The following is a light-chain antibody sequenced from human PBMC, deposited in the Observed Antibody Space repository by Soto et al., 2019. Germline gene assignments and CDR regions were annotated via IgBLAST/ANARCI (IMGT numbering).Light chain of an antibody. CDR2: EVV. J-gene: IGLJ1*01. CDR3: SSYADGSIYV. V-gene: IGLV2-14*01. CDR1: SRDIGAYNY. Sequence: QSVLTQPASVSRSPGQSISISCSGTSRDIGAYNYVSWYLQHPGKAPKLMIYEVVNRPSGVSNRFSGSKSGNTASLTISGLQAEDEADYYCSSYADGSIYVFGTGTKGPVL.